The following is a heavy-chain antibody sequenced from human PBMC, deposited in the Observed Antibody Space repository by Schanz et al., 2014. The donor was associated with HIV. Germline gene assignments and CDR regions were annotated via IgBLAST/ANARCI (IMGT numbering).Heavy chain of an antibody. Sequence: EVQLLESGGGLVQPGGSRRLSCAASGFTFSNYAMSWVRQAPGKGLEWVSAITGSSAHTYYADSVKGRFTISRDNSKNTLYLQMNGLRAEDTAVYYCASTRERERGETTWVADWGQGTLVTVST. J-gene: IGHJ4*02. CDR1: GFTFSNYA. CDR2: ITGSSAHT. D-gene: IGHD1-7*01. CDR3: ASTRERERGETTWVAD. V-gene: IGHV3-23*01.